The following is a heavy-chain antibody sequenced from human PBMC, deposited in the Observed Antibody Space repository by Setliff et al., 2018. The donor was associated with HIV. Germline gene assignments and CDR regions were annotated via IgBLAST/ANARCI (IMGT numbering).Heavy chain of an antibody. V-gene: IGHV4-39*01. CDR1: DGSIISDNYF. CDR2: IYHNGST. CDR3: ARQRGSSWSYYYYYMDV. D-gene: IGHD6-13*01. J-gene: IGHJ6*03. Sequence: SETLSLTCSVSDGSIISDNYFWAWIRQPPGKGLEWIGYIYHNGSTYYNPSLKSRVIISVDTSKNQFSLKLSSVTAADTAVYYCARQRGSSWSYYYYYMDVWGKGTTVTVSS.